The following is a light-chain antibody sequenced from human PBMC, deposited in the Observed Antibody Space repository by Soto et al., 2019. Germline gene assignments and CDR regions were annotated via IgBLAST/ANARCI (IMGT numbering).Light chain of an antibody. J-gene: IGKJ4*01. CDR3: QQRSNFLT. V-gene: IGKV3-11*01. Sequence: EIVLTQSPATLSLSPGERATLSCRASQRVSSDLAWYQQKPGQAPRLLIYDASNRATGIPARFSGSGSGTDFTLTISSLEPEDFAVYYCQQRSNFLTFGGGTKVEIK. CDR2: DAS. CDR1: QRVSSD.